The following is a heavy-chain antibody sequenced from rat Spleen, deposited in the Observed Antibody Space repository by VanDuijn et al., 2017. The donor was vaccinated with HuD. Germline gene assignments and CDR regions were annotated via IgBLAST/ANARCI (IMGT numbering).Heavy chain of an antibody. J-gene: IGHJ3*01. D-gene: IGHD1-7*01. CDR1: KFTFSNYY. V-gene: IGHV5-27*01. CDR2: ISTSGART. Sequence: EVQLVESGGGLVQPGRSLKLSCEASKFTFSNYYMAWVRQAPKKGLEWVATISTSGARTYYPDSVKGRFTISRDNAKSTLYLQMDSLRSEDTATYYCTTGYYGYWFTYWGQGTLVTVSS. CDR3: TTGYYGYWFTY.